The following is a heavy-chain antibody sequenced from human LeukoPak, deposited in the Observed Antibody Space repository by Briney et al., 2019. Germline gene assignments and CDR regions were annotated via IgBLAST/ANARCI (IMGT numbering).Heavy chain of an antibody. Sequence: PSETLSLTCAVYGGSFSGYYWSWIRQPPGKGLEWIGEINHSGGTNYNPSLKSRVTISVDTSKNQFSLKLSSVTAADTAVYYCARVGTFGGVIVDYWGQGTLVTVSS. J-gene: IGHJ4*02. CDR3: ARVGTFGGVIVDY. D-gene: IGHD3-16*02. V-gene: IGHV4-34*01. CDR1: GGSFSGYY. CDR2: INHSGGT.